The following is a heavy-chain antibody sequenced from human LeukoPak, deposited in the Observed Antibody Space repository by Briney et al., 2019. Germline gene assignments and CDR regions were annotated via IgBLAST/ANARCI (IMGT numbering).Heavy chain of an antibody. V-gene: IGHV3-9*01. CDR1: GFTFDDYA. CDR2: ISWNSGSI. CDR3: VKEGSGWYFIFDY. D-gene: IGHD6-19*01. Sequence: GGSLRLSCAASGFTFDDYAMHWVRQAPGKGLEWVSGISWNSGSIGYADSVKGRFTISRDNAKNSLYLQMNSLRAEDTALYYCVKEGSGWYFIFDYWGQGALVTVSS. J-gene: IGHJ4*02.